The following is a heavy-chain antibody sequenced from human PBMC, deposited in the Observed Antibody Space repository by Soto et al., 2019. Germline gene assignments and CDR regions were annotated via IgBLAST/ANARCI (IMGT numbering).Heavy chain of an antibody. CDR2: INPSGNT. Sequence: QGRLQELGAGLLKPSETLPLTCAVHGGSFSDYYWSWIPQPPGKGLGWIGEINPSGNTKYNPSLKSRVTIFVDTYKHPFSLTLNSVTAADTAVYYCAREVPSRYFDLWGRGTPVTVSS. D-gene: IGHD3-10*01. J-gene: IGHJ2*01. V-gene: IGHV4-34*01. CDR1: GGSFSDYY. CDR3: AREVPSRYFDL.